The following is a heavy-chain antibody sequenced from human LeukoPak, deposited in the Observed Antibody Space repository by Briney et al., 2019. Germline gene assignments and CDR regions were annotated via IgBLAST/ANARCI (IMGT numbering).Heavy chain of an antibody. CDR1: GGSVSSGSYY. J-gene: IGHJ4*02. Sequence: SETLSLTCTVSGGSVSSGSYYWSWIRQPPGKGLEWIAYIYYSGSTNYNPSLKSRVTISVDTSKNQFSLKLSSVTAADTAVYYCARGGDYYGSGSSTFDYWGQGTLVTVSS. CDR2: IYYSGST. V-gene: IGHV4-61*01. CDR3: ARGGDYYGSGSSTFDY. D-gene: IGHD3-10*01.